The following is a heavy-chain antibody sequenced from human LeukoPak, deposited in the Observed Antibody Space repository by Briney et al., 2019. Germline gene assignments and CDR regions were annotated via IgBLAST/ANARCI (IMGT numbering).Heavy chain of an antibody. CDR1: GFTFSSYA. Sequence: GDSLRLSCAASGFTFSSYAMSWVRQAPGKGLEWVSFIYSDNTHYSDSVKGRFTISRDNSKNTLYLQMNSLRAEDTAVYYCARRAGAYSHPYDYWGQGTLVTVSS. V-gene: IGHV3-53*01. CDR3: ARRAGAYSHPYDY. CDR2: IYSDNT. J-gene: IGHJ4*02. D-gene: IGHD4/OR15-4a*01.